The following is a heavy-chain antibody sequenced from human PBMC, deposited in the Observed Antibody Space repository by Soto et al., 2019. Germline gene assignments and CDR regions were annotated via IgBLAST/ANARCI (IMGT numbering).Heavy chain of an antibody. J-gene: IGHJ4*02. CDR3: ARDRLAAAGGRGSFDY. CDR2: INPSGGST. Sequence: QVQLVQSGAEVKKPGASVKVSCKASGYTFTSYYMHWVRQAPGQGLEWMGIINPSGGSTSYAQKFQGRVTMTRDTSTSTVYMELSSLRSEDTAVYYWARDRLAAAGGRGSFDYWGQGTLVTVSS. CDR1: GYTFTSYY. V-gene: IGHV1-46*01. D-gene: IGHD6-13*01.